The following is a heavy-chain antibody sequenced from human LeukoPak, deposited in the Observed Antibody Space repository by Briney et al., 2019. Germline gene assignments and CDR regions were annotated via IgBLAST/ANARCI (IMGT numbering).Heavy chain of an antibody. V-gene: IGHV3-30-3*01. D-gene: IGHD6-6*01. CDR2: ISNDGSNN. CDR1: GFTFSSYA. J-gene: IGHJ6*02. Sequence: GGSLRLSCAASGFTFSSYAMHWVRQAPGKGPEWVAVISNDGSNNYCADSLKGRFTISRDTSKNTLYLQMNSLRGEDTAVYYCAREYSSSSIDYYFGMDVWGQGTTVTVSS. CDR3: AREYSSSSIDYYFGMDV.